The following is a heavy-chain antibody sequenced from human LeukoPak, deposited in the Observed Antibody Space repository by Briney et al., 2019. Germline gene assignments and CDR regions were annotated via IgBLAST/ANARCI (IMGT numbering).Heavy chain of an antibody. CDR3: ARLRNYYDSSGYYYGNDAFDI. CDR2: IYHSGST. D-gene: IGHD3-22*01. Sequence: SETLSLTCAVSGYSISSGYYWGWIRQPPGKGLEWIGSIYHSGSTYYNPSLKSRVTISVDTSKNQFSLKLSSVTAADTAVYYCARLRNYYDSSGYYYGNDAFDIWGQGTMVTVSS. V-gene: IGHV4-38-2*01. CDR1: GYSISSGYY. J-gene: IGHJ3*02.